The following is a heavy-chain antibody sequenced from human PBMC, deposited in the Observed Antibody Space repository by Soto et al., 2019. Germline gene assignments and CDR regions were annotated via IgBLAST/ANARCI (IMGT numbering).Heavy chain of an antibody. CDR3: ARSYGGDWAHDY. J-gene: IGHJ4*02. Sequence: PSETLSLTCTVSGGSISSGGYYWSWIRQHPGKGLEWIGYIYYSGSTYYNPSLKSRVTISVDTSKNQFSLKLSSVTAADTAVYYCARSYGGDWAHDYWGQGTLVTVSS. CDR1: GGSISSGGYY. CDR2: IYYSGST. V-gene: IGHV4-31*03. D-gene: IGHD2-21*02.